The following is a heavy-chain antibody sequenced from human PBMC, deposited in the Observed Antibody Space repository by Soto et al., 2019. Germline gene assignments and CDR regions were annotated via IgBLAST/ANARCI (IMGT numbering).Heavy chain of an antibody. CDR3: ARGVAGTGLDSYYYYYYGMDI. Sequence: GGSLRLSCAASGFTVSSNYMSWVRQAPGKGLEWVSVIYSGGSTYYADAVKGRFAISRDNSKNTVYLQMNNLRAEDTAVYYCARGVAGTGLDSYYYYYYGMDIWGQGTTVTVSS. J-gene: IGHJ6*02. D-gene: IGHD6-19*01. CDR2: IYSGGST. V-gene: IGHV3-53*01. CDR1: GFTVSSNY.